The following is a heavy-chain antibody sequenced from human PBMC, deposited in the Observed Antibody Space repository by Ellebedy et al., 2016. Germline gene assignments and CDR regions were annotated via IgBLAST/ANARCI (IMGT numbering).Heavy chain of an antibody. D-gene: IGHD6-6*01. CDR1: GFTFSDYG. V-gene: IGHV3-33*01. CDR2: IWYDGSHK. CDR3: ARRIAARPGYYYGMDV. Sequence: GESLKISCAASGFTFSDYGMHWVRQAPGKGLEWVAAIWYDGSHKYHADSVKGRFTISRDNSKNTLYLQMKSLRAEDTAVYYCARRIAARPGYYYGMDVWGRGTTVTVSS. J-gene: IGHJ6*02.